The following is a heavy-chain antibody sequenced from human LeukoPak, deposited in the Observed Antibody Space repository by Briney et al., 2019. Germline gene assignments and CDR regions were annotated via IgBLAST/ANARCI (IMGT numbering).Heavy chain of an antibody. Sequence: ASVKVSCKASGYTFTSYGISWVRQAPGQGLEWMGWISAYNGNTNYAQKLQGRVTMTTDTSTSTAYMELRSLRSDDTAVYYCARDWSYCSGGSCRSYNWFDPWGQGTLVTVAS. J-gene: IGHJ5*02. V-gene: IGHV1-18*01. D-gene: IGHD2-15*01. CDR2: ISAYNGNT. CDR3: ARDWSYCSGGSCRSYNWFDP. CDR1: GYTFTSYG.